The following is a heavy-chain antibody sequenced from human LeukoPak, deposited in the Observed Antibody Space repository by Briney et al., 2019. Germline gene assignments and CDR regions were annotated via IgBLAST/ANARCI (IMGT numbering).Heavy chain of an antibody. CDR3: TRRGYSSGWYTWFDP. V-gene: IGHV3-73*01. CDR2: IRSKANSYAT. Sequence: ASVKVSCKVSGYTLTELSMHWVRQASGKGLEWVGRIRSKANSYATAYAASVKGRFTISRDDSKNTAYLQMNSLKTEDTAVYYCTRRGYSSGWYTWFDPWGQGTLVTVSS. CDR1: GYTLTELS. J-gene: IGHJ5*02. D-gene: IGHD6-19*01.